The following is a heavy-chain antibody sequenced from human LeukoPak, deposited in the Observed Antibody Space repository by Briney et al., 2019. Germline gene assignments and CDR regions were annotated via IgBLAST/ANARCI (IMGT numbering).Heavy chain of an antibody. CDR2: MNPNSGNT. CDR3: ARATFSYDSSGYFIDY. D-gene: IGHD3-22*01. J-gene: IGHJ4*02. CDR1: GYTFTSYD. Sequence: ASVKVSCRASGYTFTSYDINWVRQATGQGLEWMGWMNPNSGNTDYAQKFQGRVTMTRNTSISTAYMELSSLRSEDSAVYYCARATFSYDSSGYFIDYWGQGTLVTVSS. V-gene: IGHV1-8*01.